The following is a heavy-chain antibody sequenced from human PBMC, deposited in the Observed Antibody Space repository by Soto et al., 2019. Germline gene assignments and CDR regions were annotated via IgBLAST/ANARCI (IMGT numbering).Heavy chain of an antibody. CDR3: AKLSYYDSSGYPWYFDY. Sequence: GSLRLSCAASGFTFSSYAMSWVRQAPGKGLEWVSAISGSGGSTYYADSVKGRFTISRDNSKNTLYLQMNSLRAEDTAVYYCAKLSYYDSSGYPWYFDYWGQGTLVTVSS. D-gene: IGHD3-22*01. V-gene: IGHV3-23*01. J-gene: IGHJ4*02. CDR1: GFTFSSYA. CDR2: ISGSGGST.